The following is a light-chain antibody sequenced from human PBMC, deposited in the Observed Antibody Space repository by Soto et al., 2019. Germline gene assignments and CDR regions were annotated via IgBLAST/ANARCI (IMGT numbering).Light chain of an antibody. CDR2: GAS. Sequence: EIVMTQSPATLSVSPGERATLSCRASQSVSSKLAWYQQKPGQAPSLLIYGASTRATGIPARFSGSGSGTEFTLTISSLQSEDFAVYYCQQDNNWPPWTFGQGTKVEIK. V-gene: IGKV3-15*01. J-gene: IGKJ1*01. CDR1: QSVSSK. CDR3: QQDNNWPPWT.